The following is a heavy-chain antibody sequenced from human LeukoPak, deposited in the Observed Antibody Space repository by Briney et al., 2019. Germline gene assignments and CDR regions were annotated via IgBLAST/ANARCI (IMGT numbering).Heavy chain of an antibody. CDR1: GFTFSSYA. CDR2: ISGSGGST. Sequence: GGSLRLSCAASGFTFSSYAMSWVRQAPGKGLEWVSAISGSGGSTYYADSVKGRFTSSRDNSKNTLYLQMNSLRAEDTAVYYCAKDSGSYLDNPFDYWGQGTLVTVSS. V-gene: IGHV3-23*01. D-gene: IGHD1-26*01. CDR3: AKDSGSYLDNPFDY. J-gene: IGHJ4*02.